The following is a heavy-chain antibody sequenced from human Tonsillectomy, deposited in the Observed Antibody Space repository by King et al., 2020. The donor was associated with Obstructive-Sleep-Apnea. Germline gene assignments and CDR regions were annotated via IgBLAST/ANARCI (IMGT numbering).Heavy chain of an antibody. J-gene: IGHJ4*02. CDR2: IYDTGKT. Sequence: QLQESGLGLVKPSETLSLTCTVSGGSINGFYWSWIRQPPGKGLEWIGFIYDTGKTNYNPSLKSRVTMSIDTSRNQFSLKLISVTAADTAVYYCARLAAAADTDSWGQGTLVTVSS. D-gene: IGHD6-13*01. V-gene: IGHV4-59*01. CDR1: GGSINGFY. CDR3: ARLAAAADTDS.